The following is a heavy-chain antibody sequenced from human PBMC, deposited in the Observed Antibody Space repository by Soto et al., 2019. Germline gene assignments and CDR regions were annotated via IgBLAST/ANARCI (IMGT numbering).Heavy chain of an antibody. CDR2: IYYSGST. V-gene: IGHV4-31*03. J-gene: IGHJ4*02. Sequence: QVQLQESGPGLVKPSQTLSLTCTVSGGSISSGGYYWSWIRQHPGKGLEWIGYIYYSGSTYYNPSLKSRVTIAVXXSKNQFSLKLSSVTAADTAVYYCASDSYGSLGLDYWGQGTLVTVSS. CDR3: ASDSYGSLGLDY. D-gene: IGHD5-18*01. CDR1: GGSISSGGYY.